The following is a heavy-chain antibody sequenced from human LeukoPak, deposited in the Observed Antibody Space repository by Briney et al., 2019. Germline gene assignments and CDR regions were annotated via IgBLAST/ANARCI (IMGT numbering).Heavy chain of an antibody. J-gene: IGHJ4*02. Sequence: SETLSLTCTVSGGSISSSSYHWGWIRQPPGKGLEWIGSIYYSGSTYYNPSLKSRVTISVDTSKNQFSLKLSSVTAADTAVYYCARVVTIAAAGYYFDYWGQGTLVTVSS. CDR1: GGSISSSSYH. CDR3: ARVVTIAAAGYYFDY. CDR2: IYYSGST. V-gene: IGHV4-39*07. D-gene: IGHD6-13*01.